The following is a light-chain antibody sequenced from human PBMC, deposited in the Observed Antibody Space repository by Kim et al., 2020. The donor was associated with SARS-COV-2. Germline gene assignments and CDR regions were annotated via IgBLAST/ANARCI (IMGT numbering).Light chain of an antibody. CDR3: QQRSNWPYT. V-gene: IGKV3-11*01. CDR1: QSVSSY. CDR2: DAS. Sequence: EIVLTQSPATLSLSPGERATLSCRASQSVSSYLAWYQQKPGQAPRLLIYDASNRATSIPARFSGSGSGTDFTLTISSLEPEDFAVYYCQQRSNWPYTFGQGTKLEIK. J-gene: IGKJ2*01.